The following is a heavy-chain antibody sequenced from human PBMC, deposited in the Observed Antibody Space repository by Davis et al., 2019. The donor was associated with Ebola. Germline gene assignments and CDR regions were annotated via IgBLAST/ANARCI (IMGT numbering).Heavy chain of an antibody. Sequence: GGSLRLSCAASGFTFSSYGMHWVRQAPGKGLEWVAVIWYDGSNKYYADSVKGRFTISRDNSKNTLYLQMNSLRAEDTTLYYCARVRCSGTSCYSPYYYGMDVWGQGTTVTVSS. V-gene: IGHV3-33*01. J-gene: IGHJ6*02. D-gene: IGHD2-15*01. CDR3: ARVRCSGTSCYSPYYYGMDV. CDR1: GFTFSSYG. CDR2: IWYDGSNK.